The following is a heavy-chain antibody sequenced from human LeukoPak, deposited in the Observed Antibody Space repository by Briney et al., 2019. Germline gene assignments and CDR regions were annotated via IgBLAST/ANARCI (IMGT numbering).Heavy chain of an antibody. J-gene: IGHJ6*03. V-gene: IGHV1-18*01. CDR1: GYTFTSYG. Sequence: ASVKVSCKASGYTFTSYGISWVRQAPGQGLEWMGWISAYNGNTNYAQKLQGRVTMTRDTSTSTVYMELSSLRSEDTAVYYCARVGFPADFWSGYYTYYYYMDVWGKGTTVTVSS. D-gene: IGHD3-3*01. CDR2: ISAYNGNT. CDR3: ARVGFPADFWSGYYTYYYYMDV.